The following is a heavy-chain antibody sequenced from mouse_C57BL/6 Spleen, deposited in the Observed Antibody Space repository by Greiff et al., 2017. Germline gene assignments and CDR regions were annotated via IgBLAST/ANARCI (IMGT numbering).Heavy chain of an antibody. V-gene: IGHV1-62-2*01. CDR1: GYTFTEYT. D-gene: IGHD2-3*01. CDR2: FYPGSGSI. CDR3: ARHEDLVDYDGYLYAMDY. J-gene: IGHJ4*01. Sequence: VKLVESGAELVKPGASVKLSCKASGYTFTEYTIHWVKQRSGQGLEWIGWFYPGSGSIKYNEKFKDKATLTADKSSSTVYMELSRLTSEDSAVYFCARHEDLVDYDGYLYAMDYWGQGTSVTVSS.